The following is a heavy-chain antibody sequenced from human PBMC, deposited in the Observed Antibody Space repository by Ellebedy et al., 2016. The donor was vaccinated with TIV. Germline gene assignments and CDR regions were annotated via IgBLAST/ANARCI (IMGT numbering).Heavy chain of an antibody. CDR2: INLSGDST. CDR1: GYPFTSQY. D-gene: IGHD7-27*01. J-gene: IGHJ4*02. Sequence: AASVKVSCKTSGYPFTSQYIHWVRQAPGHGLEWMGIINLSGDSTSYAQKFQGRVTMTRDTSTSTFFMELGSLTSEDTAVFYCATSSGQLGKYFFDFWGQGTLVTVSS. V-gene: IGHV1-46*01. CDR3: ATSSGQLGKYFFDF.